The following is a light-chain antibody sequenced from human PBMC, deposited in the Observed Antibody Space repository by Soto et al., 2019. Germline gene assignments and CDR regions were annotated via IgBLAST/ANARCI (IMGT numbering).Light chain of an antibody. CDR2: DAS. CDR1: QSIDND. Sequence: EIVMTQSPATLSVSPGERATLSCRASQSIDNDLAWYQQKPGQAPRLLIYDASTRATGIPVRFSGSGSGTLFTLTINSLQSEDVAVYYCQQYHRWPPLTFGGGTKVEIK. J-gene: IGKJ4*01. CDR3: QQYHRWPPLT. V-gene: IGKV3-15*01.